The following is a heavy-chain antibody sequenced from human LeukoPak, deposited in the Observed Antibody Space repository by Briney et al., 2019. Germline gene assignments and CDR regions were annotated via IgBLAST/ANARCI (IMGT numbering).Heavy chain of an antibody. D-gene: IGHD6-19*01. Sequence: SETLSLTCAVSGYSISSGYYWGWIRQPPGKGLQWIGSIYYSGSTSYNPSLKSRVTTSVDTSKNQFSLKLSSVTAADTAVYYCARNTSVISVAGPDNWYFDLWGRGTLVTVSS. CDR3: ARNTSVISVAGPDNWYFDL. CDR1: GYSISSGYY. J-gene: IGHJ2*01. V-gene: IGHV4-38-2*01. CDR2: IYYSGST.